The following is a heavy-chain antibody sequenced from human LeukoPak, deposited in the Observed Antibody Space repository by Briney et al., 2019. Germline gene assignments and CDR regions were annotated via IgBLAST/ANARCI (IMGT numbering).Heavy chain of an antibody. CDR2: ISGSSSYI. CDR3: ARDIATVTTIVDAFDI. Sequence: PGGSLRLSCAASGFTFSSYSMNWVRQAPGKGLEWVSSISGSSSYIYYADSVKGRFTISRDNAKNSLYLQMNSLRAEDTAVYYCARDIATVTTIVDAFDIWGQGTMVTVSS. D-gene: IGHD4-17*01. J-gene: IGHJ3*02. V-gene: IGHV3-21*01. CDR1: GFTFSSYS.